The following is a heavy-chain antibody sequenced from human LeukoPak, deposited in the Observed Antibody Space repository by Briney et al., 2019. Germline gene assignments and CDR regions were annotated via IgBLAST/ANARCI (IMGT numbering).Heavy chain of an antibody. V-gene: IGHV1-18*01. D-gene: IGHD3-9*01. CDR1: GYTFTSYG. Sequence: ASVKVSCKASGYTFTSYGISWVRQAPGQGLEWMGWISAYNGNTNYAQKLQGRVTMTTDTFTSTAYMELRSLRSDDTAVYYCARDLPYYDILTGYWNYYYGMDVWGQGTTVTVSS. CDR2: ISAYNGNT. CDR3: ARDLPYYDILTGYWNYYYGMDV. J-gene: IGHJ6*02.